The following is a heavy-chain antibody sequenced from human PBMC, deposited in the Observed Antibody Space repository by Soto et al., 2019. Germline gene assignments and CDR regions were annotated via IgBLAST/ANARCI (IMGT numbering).Heavy chain of an antibody. CDR1: GYTFSSYG. CDR2: ISAYNGNT. CDR3: AREGITIFGVVIGPYYYYGMDV. V-gene: IGHV1-18*04. J-gene: IGHJ6*02. Sequence: ASVKVSCKASGYTFSSYGISWVRQAPGQGLEWMGWISAYNGNTNYAQKLQGRVTMTTDTSTSTAYMELRSLRSDDTAAYYCAREGITIFGVVIGPYYYYGMDVWG. D-gene: IGHD3-3*01.